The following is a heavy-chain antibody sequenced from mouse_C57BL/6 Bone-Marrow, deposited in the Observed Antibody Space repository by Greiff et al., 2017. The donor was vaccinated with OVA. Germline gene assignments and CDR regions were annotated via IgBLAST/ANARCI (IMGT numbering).Heavy chain of an antibody. CDR3: ARLDSSGYVGWFAY. J-gene: IGHJ3*01. CDR1: GYSITRGYY. CDR2: ISYDGSN. D-gene: IGHD3-2*02. V-gene: IGHV3-6*01. Sequence: ESGPGLVKPSQSLSLTCSVTGYSITRGYYWYWIRQFPGNKLEWMGYISYDGSNNYNPSLKNRISITRDTSKNQFFLKLNSVTTEDTATYYCARLDSSGYVGWFAYWGQGTLVTVSA.